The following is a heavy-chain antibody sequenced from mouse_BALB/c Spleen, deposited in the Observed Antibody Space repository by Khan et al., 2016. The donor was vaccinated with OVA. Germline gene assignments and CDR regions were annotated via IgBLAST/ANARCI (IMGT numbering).Heavy chain of an antibody. CDR2: ISYSGNT. J-gene: IGHJ2*01. Sequence: EVQLVESGPGLLKPSQSLSLTCTVTGYSITSDYAWNWIRQFPGNKLEWMGHISYSGNTTYNPSLKRRISITRDTSKNQFFLQFNSVPTEDTATYYCARIYGGDFDYWGQGTTLTVSS. V-gene: IGHV3-2*02. D-gene: IGHD1-1*01. CDR1: GYSITSDYA. CDR3: ARIYGGDFDY.